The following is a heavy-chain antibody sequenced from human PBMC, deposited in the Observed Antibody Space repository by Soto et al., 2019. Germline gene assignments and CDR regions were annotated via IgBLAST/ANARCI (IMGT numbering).Heavy chain of an antibody. Sequence: QVQLVESGGGVVQPGRSLRLSCAASGFTFSSYGMHWVRQAPGKGLEWVAVMSYDGSNKYYADSVKGRFTISRDNSKNTLYLQMNSLRAEDTAVYYCAKDINSSEVAYWGQGTLVTVSS. J-gene: IGHJ4*02. V-gene: IGHV3-30*18. CDR1: GFTFSSYG. CDR3: AKDINSSEVAY. CDR2: MSYDGSNK. D-gene: IGHD6-19*01.